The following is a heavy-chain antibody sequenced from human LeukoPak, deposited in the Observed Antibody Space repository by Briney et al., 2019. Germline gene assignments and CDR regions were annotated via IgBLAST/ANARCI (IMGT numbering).Heavy chain of an antibody. J-gene: IGHJ4*02. Sequence: GGSLRLSCAASGLTFSSYDMSWVRRAPGKGLEWVSGISGSGGNTYYTDSVKGRFTISRDNSNNTLYLQMNSLRAEDTAVYYCAKASSWNRDYWGQGTPVTVSS. CDR2: ISGSGGNT. D-gene: IGHD6-13*01. CDR1: GLTFSSYD. V-gene: IGHV3-23*01. CDR3: AKASSWNRDY.